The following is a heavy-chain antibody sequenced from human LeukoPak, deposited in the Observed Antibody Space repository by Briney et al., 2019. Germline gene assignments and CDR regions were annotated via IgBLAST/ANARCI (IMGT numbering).Heavy chain of an antibody. D-gene: IGHD1-26*01. V-gene: IGHV3-20*04. Sequence: GGSLRLSCAASGFIFDDFGMSWVRQAPGKGLEWVSGINWNGGSTSYADSVKGRFTISRDNAKNSLYLQMNSLRAEDTAVYYCAKSGNYLGLIDYWGQGTLVTVSS. CDR3: AKSGNYLGLIDY. J-gene: IGHJ4*02. CDR1: GFIFDDFG. CDR2: INWNGGST.